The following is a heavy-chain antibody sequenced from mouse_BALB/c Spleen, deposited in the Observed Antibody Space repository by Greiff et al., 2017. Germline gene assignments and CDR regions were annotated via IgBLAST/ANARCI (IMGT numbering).Heavy chain of an antibody. V-gene: IGHV5-6-5*01. J-gene: IGHJ3*01. CDR1: GFTFSSYA. CDR2: ISSGGST. D-gene: IGHD1-1*01. CDR3: ARDYGSSSAWFAY. Sequence: DVMLVESGGGLVKPGGSLKLSCAASGFTFSSYAMSWVRQTPEKRLEWVASISSGGSTYYPDSVKGRFTISRDNARNILYLQMSSLRSEDTAMYYCARDYGSSSAWFAYWGQGTLVTVSA.